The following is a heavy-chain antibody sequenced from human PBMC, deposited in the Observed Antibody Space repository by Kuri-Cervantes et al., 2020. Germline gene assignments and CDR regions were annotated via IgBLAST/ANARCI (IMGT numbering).Heavy chain of an antibody. CDR1: GFSFNRNV. J-gene: IGHJ4*02. CDR2: VEFDGSKK. V-gene: IGHV3-33*01. D-gene: IGHD3-16*01. CDR3: ARSPLPWGSHDY. Sequence: GGSLRLSCAASGFSFNRNVMHWVRQAPGKGLEWVAFVEFDGSKKLYADSVRGRITISRDNSENMVFLQMNSLRAEDTAVYYCARSPLPWGSHDYWGQGTLVTVSS.